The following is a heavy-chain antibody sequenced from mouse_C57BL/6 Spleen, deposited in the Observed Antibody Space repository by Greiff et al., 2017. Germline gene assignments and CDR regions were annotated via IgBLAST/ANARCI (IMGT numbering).Heavy chain of an antibody. V-gene: IGHV1-72*01. CDR2: IDPNSGGT. J-gene: IGHJ4*01. CDR3: ARGRGLRHDYAMDY. D-gene: IGHD2-4*01. Sequence: QVQLKESGAELVKPGASVKLSCKASGYTFTSYWMHWVKQRPGRGLEWIGRIDPNSGGTKYNEKFKSKATLTVDKPSSTAYMQLSSLTSEDSAVYYCARGRGLRHDYAMDYWGQGTSVTVSS. CDR1: GYTFTSYW.